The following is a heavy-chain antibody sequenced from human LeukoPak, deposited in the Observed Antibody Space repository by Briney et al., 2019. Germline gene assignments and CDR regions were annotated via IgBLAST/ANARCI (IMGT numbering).Heavy chain of an antibody. D-gene: IGHD3-22*01. CDR3: ARIDNYYDSSGYPSDAFDI. J-gene: IGHJ3*02. CDR2: INHSGST. V-gene: IGHV4-34*01. CDR1: GGSFSGYY. Sequence: SETLSLTCAVYGGSFSGYYWSWIRQPPGKGLEWIGEINHSGSTNYNPSLKSRVTISVDTSKNQFSLKLSSVTAADTAVYYCARIDNYYDSSGYPSDAFDIWGQGTMVTVSS.